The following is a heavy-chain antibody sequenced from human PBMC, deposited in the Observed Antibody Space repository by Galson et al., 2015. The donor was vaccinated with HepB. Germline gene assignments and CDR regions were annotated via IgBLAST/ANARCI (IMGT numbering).Heavy chain of an antibody. J-gene: IGHJ6*02. V-gene: IGHV3-23*01. D-gene: IGHD2-15*01. Sequence: SLRLSCAASGFTFSNYAMSWVRQAPGKGLEWVSAISDSGGFTCYADSVKGRFTISRDNSKNMLYLQMNSLRAEDTAVYYCANLVAATREYYYYFGMDVWGQGTTVTVSS. CDR2: ISDSGGFT. CDR3: ANLVAATREYYYYFGMDV. CDR1: GFTFSNYA.